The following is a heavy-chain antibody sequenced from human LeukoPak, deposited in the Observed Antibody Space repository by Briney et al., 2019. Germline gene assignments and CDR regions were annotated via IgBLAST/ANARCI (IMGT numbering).Heavy chain of an antibody. J-gene: IGHJ4*02. CDR1: GGSFSGYY. D-gene: IGHD6-19*01. V-gene: IGHV4-34*01. CDR3: ASESVAVALPDY. Sequence: SETPSLTCAVYGGSFSGYYWSWIRQTPGKGLEWIGEINHSGSTNYNPSLKSRVTISVDTSKNQFSLKLSSVTAADTAVYYCASESVAVALPDYWGQGTLVTVSS. CDR2: INHSGST.